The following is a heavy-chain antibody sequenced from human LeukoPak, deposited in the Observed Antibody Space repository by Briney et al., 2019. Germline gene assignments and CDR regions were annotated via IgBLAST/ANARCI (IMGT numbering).Heavy chain of an antibody. CDR1: GGSISSYY. D-gene: IGHD6-13*01. J-gene: IGHJ4*02. CDR2: IYYSGST. V-gene: IGHV4-59*12. Sequence: SETLSLTCTVSGGSISSYYWSWIRRPPGKGLEWIGYIYYSGSTNYNPSLKSRVTISVDRSKNQFSLKLSSVTAADTAVYYCARAGFGIKYSCSWGQGTLVTVSS. CDR3: ARAGFGIKYSCS.